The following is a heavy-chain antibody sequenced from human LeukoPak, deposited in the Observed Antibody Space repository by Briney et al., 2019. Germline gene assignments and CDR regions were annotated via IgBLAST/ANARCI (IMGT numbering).Heavy chain of an antibody. J-gene: IGHJ1*01. Sequence: PGGSLRLSCAASGFTFSSYAMHWVRQAPGKGLEWVAVISYDGSNKYYADSVKGRFTISRDNSKNTLYLQMNSLRAEDTAVYYCAKDVQEAAEYFQHWGQGTLVTVSS. V-gene: IGHV3-30-3*01. CDR1: GFTFSSYA. CDR2: ISYDGSNK. CDR3: AKDVQEAAEYFQH.